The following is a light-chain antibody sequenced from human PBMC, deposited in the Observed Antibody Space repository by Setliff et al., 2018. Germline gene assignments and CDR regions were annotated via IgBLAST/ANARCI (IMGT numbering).Light chain of an antibody. CDR3: MSYTTIRTYV. CDR2: EVS. Sequence: QSVLTQPASVSGSPGQSITISCAGTSSDVGAYSHVSWYQQYPGKAPKLMISEVSNRPSGVSYRFSCSKSGNTASLTISGLQAEDEADYYCMSYTTIRTYVFGTGTKVTVL. CDR1: SSDVGAYSH. V-gene: IGLV2-14*01. J-gene: IGLJ1*01.